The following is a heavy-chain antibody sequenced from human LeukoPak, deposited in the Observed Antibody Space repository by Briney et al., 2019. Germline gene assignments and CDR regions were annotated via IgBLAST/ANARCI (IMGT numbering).Heavy chain of an antibody. Sequence: PGGSLRLSSAGSGFTLSSYWMNRVPQAPGKGPEWVAHIKQDGSERYYVDDVKGRFIISRDNANNSLYLQMNSLRAEDTAVYYCANKGYSGYDPFDYWGQGTLVTVSS. CDR2: IKQDGSER. J-gene: IGHJ4*02. CDR3: ANKGYSGYDPFDY. CDR1: GFTLSSYW. V-gene: IGHV3-7*01. D-gene: IGHD5-12*01.